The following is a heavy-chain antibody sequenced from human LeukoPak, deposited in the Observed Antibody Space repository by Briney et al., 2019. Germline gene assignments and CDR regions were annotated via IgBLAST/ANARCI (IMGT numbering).Heavy chain of an antibody. CDR3: ARETQQHYYYYYMDV. CDR2: IIPIFGTA. V-gene: IGHV1-69*05. CDR1: GGTFSSYA. J-gene: IGHJ6*03. D-gene: IGHD6-13*01. Sequence: SVKVSCKASGGTFSSYAISWVRQAPGQGLEWMGRIIPIFGTANYAHKFQGRGTITTDESTSTAYMERSSLRSEDTAVYYCARETQQHYYYYYMDVWGKGTTVTVSS.